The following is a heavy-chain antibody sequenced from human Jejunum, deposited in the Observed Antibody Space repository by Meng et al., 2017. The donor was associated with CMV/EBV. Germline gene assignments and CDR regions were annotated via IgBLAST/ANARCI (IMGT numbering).Heavy chain of an antibody. D-gene: IGHD5-24*01. CDR3: ARDSPLDGYSLLDY. Sequence: QGQRVRSGSELEKPGSSVKVACKASGYTFTRYPMDWVRQAPGQGLEWMGWINTNTGNPTYAQGFTGRFVFSLDTSVSTAYLQINSLRADDTAVYYCARDSPLDGYSLLDYWGQGTLVTVSS. V-gene: IGHV7-4-1*02. J-gene: IGHJ4*02. CDR2: INTNTGNP. CDR1: GYTFTRYP.